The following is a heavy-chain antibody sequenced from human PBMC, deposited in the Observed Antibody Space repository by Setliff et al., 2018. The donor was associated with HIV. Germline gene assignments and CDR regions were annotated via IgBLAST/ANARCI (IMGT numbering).Heavy chain of an antibody. Sequence: AASVKVSCKASGGTFSSYTINWVRRAPGQGLEWMGWIGPYNGRTEYAQEFQGRVSLTIDTSASTAYMELSSLRSEDTAVYYCARDRFSKTTVVTLPTTYSGMDVWGQGSTVTVSS. V-gene: IGHV1-18*04. CDR1: GGTFSSYT. CDR2: IGPYNGRT. D-gene: IGHD4-17*01. CDR3: ARDRFSKTTVVTLPTTYSGMDV. J-gene: IGHJ6*02.